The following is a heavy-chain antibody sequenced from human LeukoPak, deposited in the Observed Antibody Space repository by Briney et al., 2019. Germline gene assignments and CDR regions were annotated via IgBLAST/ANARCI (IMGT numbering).Heavy chain of an antibody. CDR3: ARGDTAMARSPFDY. CDR2: IYHSGST. CDR1: GGSISSGGYS. D-gene: IGHD5-18*01. V-gene: IGHV4-30-2*01. J-gene: IGHJ4*02. Sequence: SQTLSLTCAVSGGSISSGGYSWSWIRQPPGKGLEWIGYIYHSGSTYYNPSLKSRVTISVDRSENQFSLKLSSVTAADTAVYYCARGDTAMARSPFDYWGQGTLVTVSS.